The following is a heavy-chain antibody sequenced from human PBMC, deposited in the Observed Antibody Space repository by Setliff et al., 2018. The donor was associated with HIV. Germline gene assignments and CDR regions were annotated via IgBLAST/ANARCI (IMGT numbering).Heavy chain of an antibody. CDR1: GGSISSNNYF. CDR2: IYPSGST. CDR3: ASRAGGDF. Sequence: SETLSLTCTVSGGSISSNNYFWGWIRQPAGKGLEWIGHIYPSGSTNYNPSLKSRVTISVDTSKNQFSLNLSSVPAADTAVYYCASRAGGDFWGQGTMVTVSS. D-gene: IGHD3-10*01. V-gene: IGHV4-61*09. J-gene: IGHJ3*01.